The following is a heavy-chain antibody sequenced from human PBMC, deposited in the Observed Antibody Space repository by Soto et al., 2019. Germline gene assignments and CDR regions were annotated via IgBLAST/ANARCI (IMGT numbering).Heavy chain of an antibody. D-gene: IGHD3-3*01. CDR3: ASLENDFWSGSSDY. J-gene: IGHJ4*02. CDR2: ISSSSSTI. CDR1: GFTFSSYS. V-gene: IGHV3-48*02. Sequence: GGSLRLSCAASGFTFSSYSMNWVRQAPGKGLEWVSYISSSSSTIYYADSVKGRFTISRDNAKNSLYLQMNSLRDEDTAVYYCASLENDFWSGSSDYWGQGTLVTVSS.